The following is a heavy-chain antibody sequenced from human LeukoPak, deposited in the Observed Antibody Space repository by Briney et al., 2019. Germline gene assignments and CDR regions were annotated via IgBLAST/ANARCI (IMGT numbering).Heavy chain of an antibody. CDR2: ISPNGNTI. Sequence: GGSLRLSCGAAGFTFSDRYMSWIRQAPGKGMEWVAYISPNGNTIHYADSVKGRFTISRDNAKNSLYLQMNSLRAEDTAVYYCARAGYYDSSGYDFDYWGQGTLVTVSS. CDR1: GFTFSDRY. V-gene: IGHV3-11*04. D-gene: IGHD3-22*01. J-gene: IGHJ4*02. CDR3: ARAGYYDSSGYDFDY.